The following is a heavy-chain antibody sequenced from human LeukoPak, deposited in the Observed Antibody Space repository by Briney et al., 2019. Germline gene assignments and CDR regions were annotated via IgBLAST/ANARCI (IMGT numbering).Heavy chain of an antibody. CDR2: INPNSGGT. J-gene: IGHJ4*02. CDR3: ARARLYSSGWPY. Sequence: ASVKVSCKTSGYTFTGHYMRWVRQAPGQGLEWMGWINPNSGGTNYAQKFQGRVTMTRDTSISTAYMELSRLRSDDTAVYYCARARLYSSGWPYWGQGTLVTVSS. V-gene: IGHV1-2*02. CDR1: GYTFTGHY. D-gene: IGHD6-19*01.